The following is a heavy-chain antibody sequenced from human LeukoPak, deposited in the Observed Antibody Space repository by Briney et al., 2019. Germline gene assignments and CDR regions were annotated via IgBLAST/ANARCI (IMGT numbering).Heavy chain of an antibody. D-gene: IGHD3-22*01. Sequence: QPGGSLRLSCAASGFTFSSYWMHWVRQAPGKGLVWVSRINGDGSSTSYADSVKGRFTISRDNAKNTLYLQMNSLRAEDTAVYYCARDYSDSSGYLAVWGQGTLVTVSS. V-gene: IGHV3-74*01. CDR2: INGDGSST. CDR1: GFTFSSYW. CDR3: ARDYSDSSGYLAV. J-gene: IGHJ4*02.